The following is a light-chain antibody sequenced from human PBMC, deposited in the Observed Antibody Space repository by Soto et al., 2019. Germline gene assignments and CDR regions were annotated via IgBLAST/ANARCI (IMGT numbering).Light chain of an antibody. J-gene: IGLJ1*01. V-gene: IGLV2-8*01. CDR1: SSDVGGYNY. CDR3: SSFAGGNIYV. Sequence: QSVLTQPPSASGSPGQPVTISCTGTSSDVGGYNYVSWHQQHPGKAPKLIIYDVTKRPSGVPDRFSGSKSGYTASLTVSGLQAEDEADYYCSSFAGGNIYVFGTETKVTVL. CDR2: DVT.